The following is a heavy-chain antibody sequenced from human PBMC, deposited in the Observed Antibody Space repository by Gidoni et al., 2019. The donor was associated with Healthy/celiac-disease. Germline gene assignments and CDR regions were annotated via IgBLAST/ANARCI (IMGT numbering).Heavy chain of an antibody. CDR3: TTLYCGGDCPIFY. CDR2: IKSKTDGGTT. J-gene: IGHJ4*02. CDR1: GFTFSNAW. D-gene: IGHD2-21*02. V-gene: IGHV3-15*01. Sequence: EVQLVESGGGLVKPGGSLRISCAAPGFTFSNAWRSWVRQAPGKGLGWVGRIKSKTDGGTTDYAAPVKGRFTISRDDSKNTLYLQMNSLKTEDTAVYYCTTLYCGGDCPIFYWGQGTLVTVSS.